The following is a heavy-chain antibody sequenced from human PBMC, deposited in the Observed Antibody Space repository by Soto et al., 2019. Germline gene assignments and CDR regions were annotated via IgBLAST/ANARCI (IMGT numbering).Heavy chain of an antibody. V-gene: IGHV1-2*04. CDR2: INPNSGGT. Sequence: ASVKVSCKASGYTFTGYYMHWVRQAPGQGLEWMGWINPNSGGTNYAQKFQGWVTMTRDTSISTAYMGLSRLRSDDTAVYYCARGGYCSGGSCYYYYGMDVWGQGTTVTVSS. J-gene: IGHJ6*02. CDR3: ARGGYCSGGSCYYYYGMDV. D-gene: IGHD2-15*01. CDR1: GYTFTGYY.